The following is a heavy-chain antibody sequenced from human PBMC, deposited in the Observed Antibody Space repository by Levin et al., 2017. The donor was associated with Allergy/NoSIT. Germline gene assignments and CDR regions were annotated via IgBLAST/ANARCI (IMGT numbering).Heavy chain of an antibody. J-gene: IGHJ4*02. D-gene: IGHD5-12*01. Sequence: ASVKVSCAASGFPFSSYSMNWVRQAPGKGLEWVSYITSSSTTMYYADSVKGRFTISRDNAKNSLYLQMSDLRAEDSAVYYCARGGKVATITGCWGQGTLVTVSS. CDR2: ITSSSTTM. V-gene: IGHV3-48*01. CDR1: GFPFSSYS. CDR3: ARGGKVATITGC.